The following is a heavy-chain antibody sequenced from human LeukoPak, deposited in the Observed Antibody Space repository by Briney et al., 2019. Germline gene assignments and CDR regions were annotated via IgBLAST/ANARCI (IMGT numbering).Heavy chain of an antibody. Sequence: NPSQTLSLTCAVSGGSINSGGYSWSWIRQPPGKGLEWIGSIYYSGSTHYNPSLKSRVTISIDTSKNQFSLKLSSVIAADTAMYYCARDLSTYYYGSGSANWFDPWGQGTLVTVSS. CDR3: ARDLSTYYYGSGSANWFDP. CDR2: IYYSGST. D-gene: IGHD3-10*01. CDR1: GGSINSGGYS. V-gene: IGHV4-30-4*07. J-gene: IGHJ5*02.